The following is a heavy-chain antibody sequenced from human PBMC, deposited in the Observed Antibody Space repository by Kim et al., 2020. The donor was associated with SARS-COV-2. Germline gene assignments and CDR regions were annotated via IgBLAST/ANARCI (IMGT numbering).Heavy chain of an antibody. D-gene: IGHD3-3*01. V-gene: IGHV3-23*01. Sequence: GGSLRLSCAASGFTFNSYAMSWVRQAPGKGLEWVSAISGSGDSIYYTDSLKGRFTISRDNSKNTLYLQMNSLRAEDTAVYYCAKDPRFYHYGIDVWGQGTTVTVSS. CDR2: ISGSGDSI. CDR1: GFTFNSYA. J-gene: IGHJ6*02. CDR3: AKDPRFYHYGIDV.